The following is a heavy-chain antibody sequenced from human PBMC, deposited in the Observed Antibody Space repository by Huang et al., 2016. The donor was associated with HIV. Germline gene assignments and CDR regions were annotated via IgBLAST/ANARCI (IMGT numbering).Heavy chain of an antibody. D-gene: IGHD3-22*01. Sequence: QVQLVQSGAEVKKPGSSVKVSCKASGGSFRNFAIGWVRSDPGQGLEWRGGIIPTLGTANYAQKFQGRVTISAGESTSTAYMELSSLRSEDTAVYYCATVDYYDTSGPQRGYFDNWGQGTLVTVSS. V-gene: IGHV1-69*01. CDR2: IIPTLGTA. CDR1: GGSFRNFA. J-gene: IGHJ4*02. CDR3: ATVDYYDTSGPQRGYFDN.